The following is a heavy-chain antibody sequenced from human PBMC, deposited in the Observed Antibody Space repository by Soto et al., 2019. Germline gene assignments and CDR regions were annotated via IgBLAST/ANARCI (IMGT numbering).Heavy chain of an antibody. CDR1: GGSFSGYY. CDR2: INHSGST. V-gene: IGHV4-34*01. D-gene: IGHD6-13*01. Sequence: SETLSLTCGVYGGSFSGYYWSWIRQPPGKGLEWIGEINHSGSTNYNPSLKSRVTISVDTSKNQFSLKLSSVTAADTAVYYCARELYSSSWYGLWGQGTLVTVSS. J-gene: IGHJ1*01. CDR3: ARELYSSSWYGL.